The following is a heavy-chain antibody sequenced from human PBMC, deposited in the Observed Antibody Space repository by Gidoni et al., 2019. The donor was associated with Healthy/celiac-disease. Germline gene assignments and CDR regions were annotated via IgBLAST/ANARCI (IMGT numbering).Heavy chain of an antibody. J-gene: IGHJ4*02. V-gene: IGHV1-69*02. CDR3: SFGHGDSYFDY. D-gene: IGHD4-17*01. CDR1: GGTFSSYT. Sequence: QVQLVQSGAEVKKPGSSVKVSCKASGGTFSSYTIRWVRQAPGQGLEWMGRIIPILGIANYAQKFQCRVTITADKSTSTAYMELSSLRSEDTAVYYCSFGHGDSYFDYWGQGTLVTGSS. CDR2: IIPILGIA.